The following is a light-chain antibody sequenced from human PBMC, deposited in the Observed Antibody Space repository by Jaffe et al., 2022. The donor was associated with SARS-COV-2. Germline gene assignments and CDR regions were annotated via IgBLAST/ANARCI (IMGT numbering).Light chain of an antibody. CDR1: QDISSN. Sequence: EVVMTQSPAILSVFPGESATLSCRASQDISSNLAWYQQKPGQAPRLLIYGASTRATGVPARFSGSGSGTEFTLIISDLQSEDLAVYYCQQSNDWYPFGLGTNLEIK. CDR2: GAS. CDR3: QQSNDWYP. J-gene: IGKJ2*01. V-gene: IGKV3-15*01.